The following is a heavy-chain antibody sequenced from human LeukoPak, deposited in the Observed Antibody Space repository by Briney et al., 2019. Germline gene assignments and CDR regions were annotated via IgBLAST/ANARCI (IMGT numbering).Heavy chain of an antibody. CDR2: IYHGGST. D-gene: IGHD3-22*01. Sequence: SETLSLTSIVSPGSISSYYWSWIRPPPGKGLEWIGYIYHGGSTNYNPSLKSRVTISGDTSKNKFFLNLSSVTAADTAMYYCARGRYYYDSSGYPYNWFDPWGQGTLVTVSS. CDR1: PGSISSYY. V-gene: IGHV4-59*01. CDR3: ARGRYYYDSSGYPYNWFDP. J-gene: IGHJ5*02.